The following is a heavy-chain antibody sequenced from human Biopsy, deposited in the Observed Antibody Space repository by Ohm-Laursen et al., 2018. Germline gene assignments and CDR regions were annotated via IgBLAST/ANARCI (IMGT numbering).Heavy chain of an antibody. V-gene: IGHV3-9*01. J-gene: IGHJ4*02. CDR1: GFRFDDYA. CDR2: ISWSSGTI. CDR3: VKSAYSSGFWEASDC. Sequence: LRLSCAAPGFRFDDYAMQWVRQAPGKGLEWVSGISWSSGTIGYADSVKGRFTVSRDNAKNSLFLQMNSLRVEDTALYYCVKSAYSSGFWEASDCWGQGTLVTVSS. D-gene: IGHD6-19*01.